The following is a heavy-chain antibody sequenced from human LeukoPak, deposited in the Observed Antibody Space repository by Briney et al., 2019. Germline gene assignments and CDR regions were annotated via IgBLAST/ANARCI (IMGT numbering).Heavy chain of an antibody. J-gene: IGHJ4*02. CDR3: ARADPVLCDY. V-gene: IGHV3-33*01. Sequence: GRSLRLSCAASGFTFSSYGVHWVRQAPGKGLEWVAVIWYDGSNKYYADSVKGRFTISRDNSKNTPYLQMNSLRAEDTAVYYCARADPVLCDYWGQGTLVTVSS. CDR1: GFTFSSYG. CDR2: IWYDGSNK.